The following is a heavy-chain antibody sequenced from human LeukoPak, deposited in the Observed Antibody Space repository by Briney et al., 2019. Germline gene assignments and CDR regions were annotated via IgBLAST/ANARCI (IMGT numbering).Heavy chain of an antibody. Sequence: PSETLSLTCAVYGGSFSGYYWSWIRRPPGKGLEWIGEVNHSGSTNYNPSLKSRVTISVDTSKNQFSLKLSSVTAADTAVYYCAREAWVPAAIRRYYYYYMDVWGKGTTVTVSS. V-gene: IGHV4-34*01. D-gene: IGHD2-2*02. CDR2: VNHSGST. CDR3: AREAWVPAAIRRYYYYYMDV. CDR1: GGSFSGYY. J-gene: IGHJ6*03.